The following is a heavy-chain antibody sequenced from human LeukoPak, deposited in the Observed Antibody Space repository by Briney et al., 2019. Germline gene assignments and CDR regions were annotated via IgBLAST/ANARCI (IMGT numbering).Heavy chain of an antibody. Sequence: GASVKVSCKASGYTFTSYDINWVRQATGQGLEWMGWMNPNSGNTGYAQKFQGRVTMTRNTSISTAYMELSSLRSEDTAVYYCARDRDRIAEAGYYYYYGMDVWGQGTTVTVSS. J-gene: IGHJ6*02. D-gene: IGHD6-13*01. CDR2: MNPNSGNT. V-gene: IGHV1-8*01. CDR1: GYTFTSYD. CDR3: ARDRDRIAEAGYYYYYGMDV.